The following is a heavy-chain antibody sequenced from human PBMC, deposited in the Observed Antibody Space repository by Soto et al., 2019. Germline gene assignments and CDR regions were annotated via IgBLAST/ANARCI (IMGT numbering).Heavy chain of an antibody. Sequence: QVQLVESGGGVVQPGRSLRLSCAASGFTFSNYGMHWVRQAPGKGLEWVIVISYDGNVAYYADSVKGRFTISRDNSKNTLYLQMNSLRTEDTAMYYCAKERPITNWYFDYWGQGTLVTVSS. J-gene: IGHJ4*02. CDR3: AKERPITNWYFDY. D-gene: IGHD1-1*01. CDR1: GFTFSNYG. CDR2: ISYDGNVA. V-gene: IGHV3-30*18.